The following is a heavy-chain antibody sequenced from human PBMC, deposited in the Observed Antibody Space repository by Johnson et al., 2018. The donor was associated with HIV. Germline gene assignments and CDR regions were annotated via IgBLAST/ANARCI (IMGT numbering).Heavy chain of an antibody. V-gene: IGHV3-30*04. CDR1: VFTFSSYA. Sequence: QVQLVEYGGGVVQPGRSLRLSCAASVFTFSSYAMPWFRQAPAKGLEWVAVISYDGSTKYYADSVKGRFTISSDNAKKSLYLQMNSLRAEDTAVYYCARERGYSSVLWKLSEDAFDIWGQGTMVTVSS. J-gene: IGHJ3*02. CDR3: ARERGYSSVLWKLSEDAFDI. CDR2: ISYDGSTK. D-gene: IGHD6-19*01.